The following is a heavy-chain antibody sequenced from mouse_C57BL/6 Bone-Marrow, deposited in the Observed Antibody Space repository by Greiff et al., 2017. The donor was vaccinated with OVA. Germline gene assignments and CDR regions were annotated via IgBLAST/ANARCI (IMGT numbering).Heavy chain of an antibody. J-gene: IGHJ1*03. Sequence: EVKLMESGGGLVQPGGSLKLSCAASGFTFSDYYMYWVRQTPEKRLEWVAYISNGGGSTYYPDTVKGRFTISRDNAKNTLYLQMSRLKSEDTAMYYCARQGGFTTVLGFDVWGTGTTVTVSS. D-gene: IGHD1-1*01. V-gene: IGHV5-12*01. CDR1: GFTFSDYY. CDR3: ARQGGFTTVLGFDV. CDR2: ISNGGGST.